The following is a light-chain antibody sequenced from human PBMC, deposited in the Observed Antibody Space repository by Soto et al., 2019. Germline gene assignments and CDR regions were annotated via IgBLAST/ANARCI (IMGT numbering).Light chain of an antibody. CDR2: AAS. V-gene: IGKV3-15*01. Sequence: ETVMTQSPATLSVSQGDRATLSFRASQSVNSNLAWYQQKPGQAPRLLIYAASARATGIPARFSGSGSGTEFTLTISTLQSEDFAIDYCQQYNNWYSVGQGTKLEIK. CDR1: QSVNSN. CDR3: QQYNNWYS. J-gene: IGKJ2*01.